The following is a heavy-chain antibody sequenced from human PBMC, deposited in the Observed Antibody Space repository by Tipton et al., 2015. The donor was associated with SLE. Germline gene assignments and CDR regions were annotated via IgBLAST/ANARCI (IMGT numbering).Heavy chain of an antibody. CDR1: GGSFSGYY. CDR3: ASINYYSRGYLKGLNY. J-gene: IGHJ4*02. D-gene: IGHD3-22*01. Sequence: TLSLTCAVYGGSFSGYYWTWIRQPPGKGLEWIGEINHSGSTNYNPSLKSRVTISVDTSKNQFSLELSSVTAADTAVYYCASINYYSRGYLKGLNYWGQGALVTVSS. V-gene: IGHV4-34*01. CDR2: INHSGST.